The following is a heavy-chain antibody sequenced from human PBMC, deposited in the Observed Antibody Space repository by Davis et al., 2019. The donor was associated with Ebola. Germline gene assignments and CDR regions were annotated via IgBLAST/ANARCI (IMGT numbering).Heavy chain of an antibody. Sequence: SETLSLTCTVSGGSISSSSYYWGWIRQPPGKGLEWIGNIYHSGSTYYNPSLKSRITISVDTSKNQFSLRLTSVTAADTAVYYCVRGQTYGSMVYGLDVWGQGTTVTVSS. V-gene: IGHV4-39*01. CDR3: VRGQTYGSMVYGLDV. CDR1: GGSISSSSYY. CDR2: IYHSGST. J-gene: IGHJ6*02. D-gene: IGHD3-10*01.